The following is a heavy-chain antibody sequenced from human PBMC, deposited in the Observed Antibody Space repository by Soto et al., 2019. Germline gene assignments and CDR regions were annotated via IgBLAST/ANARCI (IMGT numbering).Heavy chain of an antibody. CDR2: ISGSGDIT. J-gene: IGHJ4*02. CDR3: ATRHCTGGVCYTAFKN. D-gene: IGHD2-8*02. V-gene: IGHV3-23*01. Sequence: GGSLRLSCTASGISMSHYAMVWVRQAPGKGLEWVSSISGSGDITYYADSVKGRFSISSDSKNTLFLEMSSLRVEDTALYYCATRHCTGGVCYTAFKNWGQGTLVTVSS. CDR1: GISMSHYA.